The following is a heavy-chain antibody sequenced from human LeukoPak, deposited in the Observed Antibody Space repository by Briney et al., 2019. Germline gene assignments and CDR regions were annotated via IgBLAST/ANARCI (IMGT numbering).Heavy chain of an antibody. CDR3: ARDDPGGYGGYPH. CDR2: ISSNGGST. Sequence: GGSLRLSCSASGFTFSSYAMHWVRQAPGKGLEYVSAISSNGGSTYYADSVKGRFTISRDNSKNTLYLQMSSLRAEDTAVYYCARDDPGGYGGYPHWGQGTLVTVSS. V-gene: IGHV3-64D*06. CDR1: GFTFSSYA. J-gene: IGHJ4*02. D-gene: IGHD4-17*01.